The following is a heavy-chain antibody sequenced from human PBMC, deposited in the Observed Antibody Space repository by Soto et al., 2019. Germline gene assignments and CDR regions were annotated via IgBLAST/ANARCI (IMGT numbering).Heavy chain of an antibody. V-gene: IGHV3-23*01. Sequence: GGSLRLSCAASGFTFSSYAMRWVRQAPGKGLEWVSVISGSDDSTYYADSVKGRFTISRDNSKNTLYLQMNSLRAEDTAVYHCAKEWSDARTREKCGLVDYWGQGALVTVSS. CDR3: AKEWSDARTREKCGLVDY. CDR1: GFTFSSYA. D-gene: IGHD2-8*01. J-gene: IGHJ4*02. CDR2: ISGSDDST.